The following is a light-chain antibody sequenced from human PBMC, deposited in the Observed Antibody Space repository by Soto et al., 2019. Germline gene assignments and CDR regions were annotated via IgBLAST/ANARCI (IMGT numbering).Light chain of an antibody. CDR1: ISNIGEGYD. CDR2: GNS. J-gene: IGLJ2*01. V-gene: IGLV1-40*01. Sequence: QSELTQPPSVSGAPGQRVSISCTGSISNIGEGYDVHWYQQLPGTAPKYLIYGNSNRPAGVTDRFSGSKSATSASPVITGLQAEYEADYYYQSYDSSRSGSRVFGGGTKLTVL. CDR3: QSYDSSRSGSRV.